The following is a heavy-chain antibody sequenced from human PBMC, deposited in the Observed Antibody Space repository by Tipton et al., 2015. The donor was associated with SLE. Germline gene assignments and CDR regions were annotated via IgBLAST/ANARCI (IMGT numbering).Heavy chain of an antibody. D-gene: IGHD6-13*01. CDR3: ARGLLSHLTSRWYRNWFDA. CDR1: GGSISSNNHY. CDR2: IYYSGTT. V-gene: IGHV4-39*07. J-gene: IGHJ5*02. Sequence: GLVKPSETLSLTCGVSGGSISSNNHYWGWVRQSPGKGLEWIGSIYYSGTTYYSPSLKSRVTISVDTSTNQFSLKMNSLTAADTAVYYCARGLLSHLTSRWYRNWFDAWGQGTLVTVSS.